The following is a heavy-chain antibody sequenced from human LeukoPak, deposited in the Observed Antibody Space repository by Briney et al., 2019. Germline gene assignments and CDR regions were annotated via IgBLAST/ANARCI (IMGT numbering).Heavy chain of an antibody. CDR1: GFTFSSYS. D-gene: IGHD1-1*01. V-gene: IGHV3-21*01. Sequence: GGSLRLSCAASGFTFSSYSMKCVRQAPGKGLEWVSSISSSSTYIYYADSVKGRFTVSRDNAKNSLYLQMNSLRAEDTAVYYCARDRGYADYWGQGDLVTVSS. J-gene: IGHJ4*02. CDR3: ARDRGYADY. CDR2: ISSSSTYI.